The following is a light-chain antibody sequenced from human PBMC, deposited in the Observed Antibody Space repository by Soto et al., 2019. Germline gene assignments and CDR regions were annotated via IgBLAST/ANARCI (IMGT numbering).Light chain of an antibody. CDR3: QQGYNIPRT. CDR2: AAS. J-gene: IGKJ1*01. Sequence: AIQMTQSPSSLSASVGDRVTITCRASQGIRNDLGWFQQKPGKAPNLLIYAASSLQSGVPSRFSGSGSGTDFSLTISSLQPEDFATYYCQQGYNIPRTFGQGTKVDIK. CDR1: QGIRND. V-gene: IGKV1-6*01.